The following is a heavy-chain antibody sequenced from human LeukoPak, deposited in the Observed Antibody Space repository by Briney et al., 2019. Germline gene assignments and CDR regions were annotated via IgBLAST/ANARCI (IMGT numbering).Heavy chain of an antibody. V-gene: IGHV3-30*04. D-gene: IGHD4-23*01. Sequence: GGSLRLSCAASGFTFSSYAMHWVRQAPGKGLEWVAVISYDGSNKYYADSVKGRFTISRDNSKNTLYLQMNSLRAEDTAVYYCGRDGGATVVTPGYFDYWGQGTLVTVSS. CDR1: GFTFSSYA. CDR2: ISYDGSNK. J-gene: IGHJ4*02. CDR3: GRDGGATVVTPGYFDY.